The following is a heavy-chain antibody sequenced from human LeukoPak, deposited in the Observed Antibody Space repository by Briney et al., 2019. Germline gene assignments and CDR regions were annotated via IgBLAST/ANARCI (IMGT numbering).Heavy chain of an antibody. J-gene: IGHJ4*02. CDR3: ARDSSKAPLDY. CDR2: IWYDGSNK. D-gene: IGHD6-6*01. Sequence: AGGSLRLSCAASGFTVSSNYMNWVRQAPGKGLEWVAVIWYDGSNKYYADSVKGRFTISRDNSKNTLYLQMNSLRAEDTAVYYCARDSSKAPLDYWGQGTLVTVSS. CDR1: GFTVSSNY. V-gene: IGHV3-33*08.